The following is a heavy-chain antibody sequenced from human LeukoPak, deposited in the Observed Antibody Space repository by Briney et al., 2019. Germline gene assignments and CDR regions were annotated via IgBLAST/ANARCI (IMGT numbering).Heavy chain of an antibody. CDR3: AREAENDAFDI. J-gene: IGHJ3*02. CDR2: ISGSGSSI. V-gene: IGHV3-48*03. CDR1: GFTFSSYE. Sequence: PGGFLRLSCAASGFTFSSYEMNWVRQAPGKGLEWVSYISGSGSSIYYADSVKGGFTISRDNAKNSLYLQMDSLRAEDTAVYYCAREAENDAFDIWGQGTMVTVSS.